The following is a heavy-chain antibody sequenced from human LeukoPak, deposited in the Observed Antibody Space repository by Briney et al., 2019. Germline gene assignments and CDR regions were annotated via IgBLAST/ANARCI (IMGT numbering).Heavy chain of an antibody. Sequence: SETLSLTCTVSGGSISTYYWSWVRQPPGKGLEWIGYIHDSGSTNYNPSLKSRVTISVDTSKNLLSLKLASVTAADTAVYYCARVRRTYFDYWGQGTLVTVSS. V-gene: IGHV4-59*01. CDR2: IHDSGST. CDR3: ARVRRTYFDY. J-gene: IGHJ4*02. CDR1: GGSISTYY.